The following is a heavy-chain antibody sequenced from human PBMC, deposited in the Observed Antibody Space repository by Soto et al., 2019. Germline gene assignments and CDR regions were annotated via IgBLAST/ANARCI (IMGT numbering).Heavy chain of an antibody. V-gene: IGHV1-69*10. J-gene: IGHJ6*02. CDR3: ARVPTVTTSYYYYYYGMDV. D-gene: IGHD4-17*01. Sequence: ASVKVSCKASGGTFSSYAISWVRQAPGQGLEWMGGIIPILGIANYAQKFQGRVTITADKSTSTAYMELSSLRSEDTAVYYCARVPTVTTSYYYYYYGMDVWGQGTTVTASS. CDR1: GGTFSSYA. CDR2: IIPILGIA.